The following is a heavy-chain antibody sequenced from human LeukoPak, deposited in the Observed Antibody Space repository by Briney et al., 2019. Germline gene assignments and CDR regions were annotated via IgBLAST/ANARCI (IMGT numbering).Heavy chain of an antibody. V-gene: IGHV4-59*01. J-gene: IGHJ4*02. D-gene: IGHD3-22*01. CDR1: GGSISSYY. CDR3: AREGDSSVFDY. Sequence: SETLSLTCAVSGGSISSYYWSWIRQPPGKGLEWIGYIYYSGSTNYNPSLKSRVTISVDTSKNQFSLKLSSVTAADTAVYYCAREGDSSVFDYWGQGTLVTVSS. CDR2: IYYSGST.